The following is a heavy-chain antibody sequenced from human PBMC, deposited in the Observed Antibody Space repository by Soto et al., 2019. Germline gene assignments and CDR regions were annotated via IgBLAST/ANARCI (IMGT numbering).Heavy chain of an antibody. CDR1: NFVFSVYS. V-gene: IGHV3-30-3*01. D-gene: IGHD3-3*01. Sequence: QAQLVESGGGVVQPERSLRLSCTASNFVFSVYSLHWVRQAPGKGLEWVALISYDGGNKYYADSVKGRFTISRDNSKNTLYLQMNSLRREDTAVYYCARDKDQYDFWGGTRDSWGQGTLVTVSS. J-gene: IGHJ4*02. CDR2: ISYDGGNK. CDR3: ARDKDQYDFWGGTRDS.